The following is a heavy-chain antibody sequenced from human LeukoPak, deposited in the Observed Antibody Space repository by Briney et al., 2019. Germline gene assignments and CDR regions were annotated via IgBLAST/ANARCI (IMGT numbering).Heavy chain of an antibody. CDR1: GYSISSGYY. CDR2: IYHSGST. Sequence: SETLSLTCTVSGYSISSGYYWGWIRQPPGKGLEWIGSIYHSGSTYYNPSLKSRVTISVDTSKNQFSLKLSSVTAADTAVYYCARDGGYCSSTSCPFDYWGQGTLVTVSS. J-gene: IGHJ4*02. CDR3: ARDGGYCSSTSCPFDY. V-gene: IGHV4-38-2*02. D-gene: IGHD2-2*01.